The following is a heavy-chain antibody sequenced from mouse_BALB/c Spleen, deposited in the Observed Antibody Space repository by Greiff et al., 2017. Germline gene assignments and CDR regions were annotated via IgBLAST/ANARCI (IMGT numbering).Heavy chain of an antibody. CDR1: GFTFSSFG. CDR3: ARGVGLPLDY. J-gene: IGHJ2*01. Sequence: EVQLQESGGGLVQPGGSRKLSCAASGFTFSSFGMHWVRQAPEKGLEWVAYISSGSSTIYYADTVKGRFTISRDNPKNTLFLQMTSLRSEDTAMYYCARGVGLPLDYWGQGTTLTVSS. V-gene: IGHV5-17*02. D-gene: IGHD1-3*01. CDR2: ISSGSSTI.